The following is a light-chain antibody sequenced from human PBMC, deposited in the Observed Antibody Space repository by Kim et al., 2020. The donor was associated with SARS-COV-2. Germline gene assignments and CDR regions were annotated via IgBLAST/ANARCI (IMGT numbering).Light chain of an antibody. J-gene: IGLJ3*02. CDR2: VNNDGSH. CDR3: QTWDTGIRV. CDR1: SGHTRYA. V-gene: IGLV4-69*01. Sequence: APVKLPCILGSGHTRYAIAWHQQQPEKGPRYLMKVNNDGSHSKGDGISDRFSGSSSGAERYLTISSLQSEDEADYYCQTWDTGIRVFGGGTKLTVL.